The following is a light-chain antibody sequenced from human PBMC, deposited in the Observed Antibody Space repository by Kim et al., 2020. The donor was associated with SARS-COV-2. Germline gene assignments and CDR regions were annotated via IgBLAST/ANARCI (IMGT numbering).Light chain of an antibody. Sequence: SYELTQPLSVSVALGQTARITCGGNNIGSKNVHWYQQKPGQAPVLVIHRDSNRPSGIPERFSGSNSGNTATLTISRAQAGDEADYYCQVWDSSTGVVFGGGTQLTVL. CDR3: QVWDSSTGVV. V-gene: IGLV3-9*01. J-gene: IGLJ2*01. CDR1: NIGSKN. CDR2: RDS.